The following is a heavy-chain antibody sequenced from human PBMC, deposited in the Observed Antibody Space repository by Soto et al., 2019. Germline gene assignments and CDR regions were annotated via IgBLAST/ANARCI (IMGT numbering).Heavy chain of an antibody. CDR3: AKAPVGSYLWGPVED. V-gene: IGHV3-23*01. Sequence: PGGSLRLSCAASGFTFSSYAMSWVRQAPGKGLEWVSAISGSGGSTYYADSVKGRFTISRDNSKNTLYLQMNSLRAEDTAVYYCAKAPVGSYLWGPVEDWGQGTLVTVSS. D-gene: IGHD1-26*01. CDR1: GFTFSSYA. CDR2: ISGSGGST. J-gene: IGHJ4*02.